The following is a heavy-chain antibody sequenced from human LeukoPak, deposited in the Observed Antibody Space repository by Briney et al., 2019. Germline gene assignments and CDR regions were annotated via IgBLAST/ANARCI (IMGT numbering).Heavy chain of an antibody. CDR3: ARGARVGYSSGRSFDY. J-gene: IGHJ4*02. V-gene: IGHV4-34*01. CDR1: GGSFSVYY. CDR2: INHSGST. Sequence: SETLSLTCAVYGGSFSVYYWSWIRQPPGKGLEWVGEINHSGSTNYHPSLKSRVTISADTSKYQFSLKLKSVTAADTAVYHCARGARVGYSSGRSFDYWGQGALVTVSS. D-gene: IGHD6-19*01.